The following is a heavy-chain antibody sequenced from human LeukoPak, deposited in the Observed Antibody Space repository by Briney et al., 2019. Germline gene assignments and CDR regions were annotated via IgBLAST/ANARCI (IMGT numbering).Heavy chain of an antibody. Sequence: GGSLRLSCAASGFTFSSYWMSWVRQAPGKGLEWVANIKQDGSEKYYVDSVKGRFTISRDNAKNSLYLQMNSLRAEDTAVYYCARDIVVVVAATYYYYGMDVWGQGTTVTVS. J-gene: IGHJ6*02. CDR2: IKQDGSEK. CDR3: ARDIVVVVAATYYYYGMDV. CDR1: GFTFSSYW. V-gene: IGHV3-7*03. D-gene: IGHD2-15*01.